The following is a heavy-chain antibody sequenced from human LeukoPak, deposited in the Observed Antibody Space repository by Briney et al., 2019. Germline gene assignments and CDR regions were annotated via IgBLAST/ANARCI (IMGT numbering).Heavy chain of an antibody. V-gene: IGHV4-31*03. Sequence: SETLSLTCTVSGGSISSGAYYWSWIRQHPGKGLEWIGYIYYSGSTFYNPSLKSRVSISVDTSKNQFSLKLSSVTAADTAVYYCARDSHYYDSSGYSQNFDYWGQGTLVTVSS. CDR2: IYYSGST. CDR3: ARDSHYYDSSGYSQNFDY. CDR1: GGSISSGAYY. J-gene: IGHJ4*02. D-gene: IGHD3-22*01.